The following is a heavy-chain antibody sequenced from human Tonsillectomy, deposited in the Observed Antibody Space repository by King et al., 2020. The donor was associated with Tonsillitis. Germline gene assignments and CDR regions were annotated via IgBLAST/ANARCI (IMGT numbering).Heavy chain of an antibody. CDR1: GFSFYDYD. CDR2: IRWNSGTI. D-gene: IGHD3-22*01. CDR3: TKDPDYYDSSTS. Sequence: VQRVESGGALVQPGRSLRLSCAASGFSFYDYDMHWVRPAPGKGLAWVSGIRWNSGTIGDADSVKGRFTISRDNAKNFLYLQMNSLRSEDTALYYCTKDPDYYDSSTSWGQGTLDTVSS. V-gene: IGHV3-9*01. J-gene: IGHJ4*02.